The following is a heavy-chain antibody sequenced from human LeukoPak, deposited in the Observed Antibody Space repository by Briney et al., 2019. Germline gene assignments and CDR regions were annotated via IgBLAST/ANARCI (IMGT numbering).Heavy chain of an antibody. CDR2: IIPIFGTA. V-gene: IGHV1-69*01. CDR3: AGVGYSSSFPGLGDYYYYYGMDV. Sequence: SVKVSCKASGGTFSSYAISCVRQAPGQGLEWMGGIIPIFGTATYAQKFRGRVTITADESTSTAYMELSSLRSEDTAVYYCAGVGYSSSFPGLGDYYYYYGMDVWGRGTTVTVSS. D-gene: IGHD6-19*01. J-gene: IGHJ6*04. CDR1: GGTFSSYA.